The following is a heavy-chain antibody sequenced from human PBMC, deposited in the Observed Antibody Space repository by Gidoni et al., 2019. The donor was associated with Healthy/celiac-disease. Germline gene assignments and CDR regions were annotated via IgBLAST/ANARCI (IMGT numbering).Heavy chain of an antibody. Sequence: QVQLVQSGAAVKKPGASVKVSCKASGYTFTSYYMHWVRQAPGQGLEWMGIINPSGGSTSYAQKLQGRVTMNRDTSTSTVYMELSSLRSEDTAVYYCARGYGSGSKGGYFDYWGQGTLVTVSS. D-gene: IGHD3-10*01. V-gene: IGHV1-46*01. CDR3: ARGYGSGSKGGYFDY. J-gene: IGHJ4*02. CDR1: GYTFTSYY. CDR2: INPSGGST.